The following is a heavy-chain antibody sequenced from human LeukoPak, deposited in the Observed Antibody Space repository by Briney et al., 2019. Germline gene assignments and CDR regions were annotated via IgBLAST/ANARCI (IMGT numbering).Heavy chain of an antibody. V-gene: IGHV1-69*05. CDR2: IIPIFGTA. Sequence: ASVKVSCKASGGTFSSYAISWVRQAPGRGLEWMGRIIPIFGTANYAQKFQGRVTITTDESTSTAYMELSSLRSEDTAVYYCAIQSRITMVRGVIITTLDYWGQGTLVTVSS. J-gene: IGHJ4*02. CDR3: AIQSRITMVRGVIITTLDY. CDR1: GGTFSSYA. D-gene: IGHD3-10*01.